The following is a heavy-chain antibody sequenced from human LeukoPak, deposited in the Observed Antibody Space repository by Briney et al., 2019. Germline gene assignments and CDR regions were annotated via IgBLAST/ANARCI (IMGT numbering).Heavy chain of an antibody. D-gene: IGHD5-24*01. CDR2: INIGGTNT. Sequence: GGSLRLSCAASGFSFSDYYMSWIRQAPGKGLEWLSYINIGGTNTHYADSVKGRFTISRDNAKKSLYLEMNNLRAEDTAVYYCATDGAGFDTWGQGVLVTVSS. J-gene: IGHJ5*02. CDR3: ATDGAGFDT. V-gene: IGHV3-11*01. CDR1: GFSFSDYY.